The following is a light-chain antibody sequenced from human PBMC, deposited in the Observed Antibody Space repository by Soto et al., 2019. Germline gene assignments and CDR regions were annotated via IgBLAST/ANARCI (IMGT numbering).Light chain of an antibody. V-gene: IGLV1-47*01. J-gene: IGLJ2*01. Sequence: QSVLTQSPSASETPGQRVNISCSGSSXNIGSNYVNWYQQIPGTAPKLLIYRNHERPSGVPDRFSGSKSGTSASLAISGLRSEDEADYYCAAWDDSLSGVVFGGGTKVTVL. CDR3: AAWDDSLSGVV. CDR2: RNH. CDR1: SXNIGSNY.